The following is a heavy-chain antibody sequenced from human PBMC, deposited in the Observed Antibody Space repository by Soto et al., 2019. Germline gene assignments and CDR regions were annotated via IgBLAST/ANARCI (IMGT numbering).Heavy chain of an antibody. CDR2: IHKDGITT. D-gene: IGHD3-10*01. V-gene: IGHV3-74*01. Sequence: VQLVESGGGLVQPGGSLRLSCAASGFNFGTYWMNWVRQIPGKGLVWVSRIHKDGITTNYADSVKGRFTISRDDARNMLYLQMNGLRAEDTAVYYCAREESVSSWAPLDYWGQGAPVTVSS. J-gene: IGHJ4*02. CDR1: GFNFGTYW. CDR3: AREESVSSWAPLDY.